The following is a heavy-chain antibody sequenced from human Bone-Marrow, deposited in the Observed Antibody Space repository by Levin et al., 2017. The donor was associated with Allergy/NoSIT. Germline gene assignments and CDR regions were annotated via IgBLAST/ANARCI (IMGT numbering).Heavy chain of an antibody. J-gene: IGHJ4*02. CDR1: GGSISGFY. V-gene: IGHV4-59*01. CDR2: VHSSGGT. D-gene: IGHD2-8*01. Sequence: SQTLSLTCTVSGGSISGFYWSWIRQVPGKGLEWIAYVHSSGGTNSNPSLRSRVTMSVDTSKNQFSVRLSSVTAADTAVYYCARYYCPNDVCCGFDFWGQGTLVTVSS. CDR3: ARYYCPNDVCCGFDF.